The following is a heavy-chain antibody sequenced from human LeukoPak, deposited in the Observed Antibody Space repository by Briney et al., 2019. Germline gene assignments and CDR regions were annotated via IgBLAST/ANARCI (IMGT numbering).Heavy chain of an antibody. J-gene: IGHJ4*02. Sequence: ASVKVSCKASGYTFTSYYMHWVRQAPGQGLEWMGIINPSGGSTSYAQKFQGRVTMTRDTSTSTVYMELSSLRSEDTAVYYCARVGRGDGYNIVTDYWGQGTLVTVSS. CDR1: GYTFTSYY. D-gene: IGHD5-24*01. CDR2: INPSGGST. V-gene: IGHV1-46*01. CDR3: ARVGRGDGYNIVTDY.